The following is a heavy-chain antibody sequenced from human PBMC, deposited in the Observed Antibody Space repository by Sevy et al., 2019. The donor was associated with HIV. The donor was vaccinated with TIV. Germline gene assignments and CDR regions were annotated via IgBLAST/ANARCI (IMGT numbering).Heavy chain of an antibody. CDR3: ARERGYSYGRPLYY. J-gene: IGHJ4*02. V-gene: IGHV3-30-3*01. CDR2: ISYDGSNK. D-gene: IGHD5-18*01. Sequence: GGSLRLSCAASGFTFSSYAMHWVRQAPGKGLEWVAVISYDGSNKYYADSVKGRFTISRDNSKNTLYLQMNSLRAEDTAVYYCARERGYSYGRPLYYWGQGTLVTVSS. CDR1: GFTFSSYA.